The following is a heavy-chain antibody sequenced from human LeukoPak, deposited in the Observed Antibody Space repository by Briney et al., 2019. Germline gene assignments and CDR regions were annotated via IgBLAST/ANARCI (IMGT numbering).Heavy chain of an antibody. D-gene: IGHD5-18*01. CDR1: GFTFSSYG. J-gene: IGHJ4*02. Sequence: PGRSLRLSCAASGFTFSSYGMHWVRQAPGKGLEWVAVISYDGSNKYYADSVKGRFTISRDNSKNTLYLQMNSLRAEDTAVYYCAKDLGGYSYGFDYWGQGTLVTVSS. CDR2: ISYDGSNK. CDR3: AKDLGGYSYGFDY. V-gene: IGHV3-30*18.